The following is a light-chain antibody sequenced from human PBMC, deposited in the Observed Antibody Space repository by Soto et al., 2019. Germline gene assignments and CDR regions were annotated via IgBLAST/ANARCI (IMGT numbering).Light chain of an antibody. CDR1: QSVSRSY. CDR2: GAS. Sequence: EIVLTQSPGTLSLSPGERATLSCRASQSVSRSYLAWYQQKPGQAPRLLIYGASSRATGIPDRFSGSGSGTDFTLTISRLEPEDFAVYYCQQYGSSPCTFGQGTKLEIK. V-gene: IGKV3-20*01. J-gene: IGKJ2*02. CDR3: QQYGSSPCT.